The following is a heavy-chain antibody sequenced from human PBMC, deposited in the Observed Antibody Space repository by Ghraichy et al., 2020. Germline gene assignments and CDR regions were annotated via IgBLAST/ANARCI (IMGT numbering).Heavy chain of an antibody. Sequence: GGSLRLSCVASGFTFDDYAMHWVRQTPGKGLEWVSGISWNSGSIDYADSVKGRFTISRDNAKNSLYLQMNSLRPEDTALYYCAKGGFGILTYCDFWGQGALVTVSS. V-gene: IGHV3-9*01. CDR1: GFTFDDYA. CDR2: ISWNSGSI. CDR3: AKGGFGILTYCDF. D-gene: IGHD3-3*01. J-gene: IGHJ4*02.